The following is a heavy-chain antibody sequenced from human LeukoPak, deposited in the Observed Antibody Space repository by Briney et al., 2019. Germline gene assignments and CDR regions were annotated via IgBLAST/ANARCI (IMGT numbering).Heavy chain of an antibody. D-gene: IGHD3-10*01. CDR1: GFTFSSYG. J-gene: IGHJ3*02. CDR2: IWYGGSNK. V-gene: IGHV3-33*08. CDR3: ARTGGYYAAFDI. Sequence: PGGSLRLSCAASGFTFSSYGMHWVRQAPGKGLEWVAVIWYGGSNKYYADSVKGRFTISRDNSKNTLYLQMNSLRAEDTAVYYCARTGGYYAAFDIWGQGTMVTVSS.